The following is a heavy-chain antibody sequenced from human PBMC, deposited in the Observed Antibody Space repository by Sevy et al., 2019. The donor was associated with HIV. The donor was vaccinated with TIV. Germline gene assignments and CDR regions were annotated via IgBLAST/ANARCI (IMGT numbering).Heavy chain of an antibody. CDR1: GFTFSSYS. CDR3: ARDLSSGWPYFDY. V-gene: IGHV3-21*01. Sequence: GGSLRLSCAASGFTFSSYSMNWVRQAPGKGLEWVSSISSSSSYIYYADSVKGRFTISRDNVKNSLYLQMNSLRAEDTAVYYCARDLSSGWPYFDYWGQGTLVTVSS. CDR2: ISSSSSYI. J-gene: IGHJ4*02. D-gene: IGHD6-19*01.